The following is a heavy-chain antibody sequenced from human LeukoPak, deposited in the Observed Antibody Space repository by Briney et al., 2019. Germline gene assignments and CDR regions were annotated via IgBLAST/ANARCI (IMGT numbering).Heavy chain of an antibody. CDR2: TSYNGNT. CDR3: ARHSGRGWQALGY. V-gene: IGHV1-18*04. D-gene: IGHD6-19*01. Sequence: GASVKVSCKASGYTFSNYGISWVRQAPGLGLEWMGWTSYNGNTNYAQKFQDRVTMTTDTSTTTAYVELRSLESDDTAVYYCARHSGRGWQALGYWGQGTLVTVSS. J-gene: IGHJ4*02. CDR1: GYTFSNYG.